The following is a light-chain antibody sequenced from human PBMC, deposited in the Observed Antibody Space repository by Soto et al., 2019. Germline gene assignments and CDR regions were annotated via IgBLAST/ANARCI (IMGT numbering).Light chain of an antibody. CDR1: QSISSW. J-gene: IGKJ1*01. Sequence: DIQMTQSPSTLSAAGGDRVTITCRASQSISSWLDWYQQKPGKAPKLLIYKAFSLQSGVPSRFSGSGSGTEFTLTISSLQPDDFATYYCQQYNSYSTFGQGTKVEIK. CDR2: KAF. CDR3: QQYNSYST. V-gene: IGKV1-5*03.